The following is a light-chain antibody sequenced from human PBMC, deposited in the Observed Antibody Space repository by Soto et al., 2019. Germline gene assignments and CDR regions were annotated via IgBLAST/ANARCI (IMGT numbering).Light chain of an antibody. CDR1: SSDVGGYDF. J-gene: IGLJ1*01. V-gene: IGLV2-8*01. CDR3: SSYAGSNNYV. Sequence: SALTQPPSASGSPGQSVTISCTGASSDVGGYDFVSWYQQHPGKAPKLLIYEVTKRPSGVPDRFSGSKSGNMASLTVSGLQPEYDADYFCSSYAGSNNYVFGTGTKGTVL. CDR2: EVT.